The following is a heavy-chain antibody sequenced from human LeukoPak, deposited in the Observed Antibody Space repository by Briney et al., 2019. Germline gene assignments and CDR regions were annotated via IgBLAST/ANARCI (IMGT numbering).Heavy chain of an antibody. CDR3: ARAVWELLNAFDI. Sequence: GGSLRLSCAASGFTFSSYAMHWVRQAPGKGLEYVSAISSNGGSTYYANSVKGRFTISRDNSKNTLYLQMGSLGAEDMAVYYCARAVWELLNAFDIWGQGTMVTVSS. CDR2: ISSNGGST. D-gene: IGHD1-26*01. CDR1: GFTFSSYA. V-gene: IGHV3-64*01. J-gene: IGHJ3*02.